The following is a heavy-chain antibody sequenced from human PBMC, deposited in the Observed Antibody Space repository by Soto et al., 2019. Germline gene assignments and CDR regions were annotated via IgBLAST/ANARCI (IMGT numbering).Heavy chain of an antibody. CDR3: ARDLPKTYYYDSSGYYGP. V-gene: IGHV1-46*01. J-gene: IGHJ5*02. Sequence: QVQLVQSGAEVKKPGASVKVSCKASGYTFTSYYMHWVRQAPGQGLEWMGIINPSGGSTSYAQKFPGRVTMTRDTSTSTVYMELSSLRSEDTAVYYCARDLPKTYYYDSSGYYGPWGQGTLVTVSS. CDR1: GYTFTSYY. CDR2: INPSGGST. D-gene: IGHD3-22*01.